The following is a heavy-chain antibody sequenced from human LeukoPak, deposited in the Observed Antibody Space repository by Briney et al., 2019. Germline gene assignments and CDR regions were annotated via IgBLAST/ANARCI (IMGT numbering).Heavy chain of an antibody. V-gene: IGHV4-34*01. CDR2: INHSGST. CDR3: ARGNWGTDY. Sequence: PSETLSLTCAVYGGSFSGYYWSWIRQPQGKGLEWMGEINHSGSTNYNPSLKSRVTISVDTSKNQFSLKLSSVTAADTAVYYCARGNWGTDYWGQGTLVTVSS. D-gene: IGHD7-27*01. CDR1: GGSFSGYY. J-gene: IGHJ4*02.